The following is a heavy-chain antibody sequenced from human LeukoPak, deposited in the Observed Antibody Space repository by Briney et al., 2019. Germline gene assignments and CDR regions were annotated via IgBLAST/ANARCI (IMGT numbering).Heavy chain of an antibody. CDR1: AESFDIYY. Sequence: KPSETLSLTCAVFAESFDIYYWSWIRQPSGKGLEWIGEISHSGGTNYNPSLKSRVTISLDTSKSHFSLKLNSVTAADTATYYCAAYFNYGNPFQFWGQGTLVTVSP. CDR3: AAYFNYGNPFQF. D-gene: IGHD1-14*01. V-gene: IGHV4-34*01. CDR2: ISHSGGT. J-gene: IGHJ4*02.